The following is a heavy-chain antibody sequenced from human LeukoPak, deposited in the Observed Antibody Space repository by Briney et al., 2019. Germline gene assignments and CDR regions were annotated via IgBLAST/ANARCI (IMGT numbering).Heavy chain of an antibody. J-gene: IGHJ4*02. CDR1: GFTFSSYT. Sequence: GGSLRLSCAASGFTFSSYTMNWVRQAPGKGPEWVSSISSSSTYIYYADSVKGRFTISRDNAKNSLYLQMNSLRAEDTAVYYCARDGRAVVISYYFDYWGQGTLVTVSS. V-gene: IGHV3-21*01. CDR2: ISSSSTYI. CDR3: ARDGRAVVISYYFDY. D-gene: IGHD3-22*01.